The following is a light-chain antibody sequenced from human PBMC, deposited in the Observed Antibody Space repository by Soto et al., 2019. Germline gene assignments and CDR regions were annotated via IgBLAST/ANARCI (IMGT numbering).Light chain of an antibody. V-gene: IGKV1-39*01. CDR1: QSISSY. Sequence: DIQMTQSPSSLSASVGDRVTITCRASQSISSYLNWYQQKPGKAPKLLIYAATSLQSGVPSRFSGRGSGTDFTLTISSLLPEDFATYYCPQSYSTPLTFCPETKVDIK. J-gene: IGKJ3*01. CDR2: AAT. CDR3: PQSYSTPLT.